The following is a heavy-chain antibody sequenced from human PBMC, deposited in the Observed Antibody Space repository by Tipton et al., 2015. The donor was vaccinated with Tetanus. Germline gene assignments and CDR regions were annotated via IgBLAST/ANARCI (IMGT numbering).Heavy chain of an antibody. J-gene: IGHJ3*02. CDR1: GFTVSSNY. CDR3: AKEDVLRFIRAFDM. Sequence: QLVQSGGGLVQPGGSLRLSCAASGFTVSSNYMSWVRQAPGKGLEWLSVISGSGGSTDYADSVKGRFTISRDNSKNTVYLHLGSLRADDSAIYYCAKEDVLRFIRAFDMWGQGTMVTVSS. CDR2: ISGSGGST. D-gene: IGHD3-3*01. V-gene: IGHV3-23*04.